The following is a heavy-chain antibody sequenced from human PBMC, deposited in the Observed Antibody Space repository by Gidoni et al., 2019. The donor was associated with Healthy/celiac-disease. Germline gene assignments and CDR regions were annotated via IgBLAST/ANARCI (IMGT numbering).Heavy chain of an antibody. CDR2: IYYSVST. Sequence: QVQLQESGPGLVKPAQTLSLPSTVSGCSISSGGYYWSWIRQHPGKGLAWIGYIYYSVSTYYNPSLKSRVTISVDTSKNQFSLKLSSVTAADTAVYYCARRRVGNFDYWGQGTLVTVSS. CDR1: GCSISSGGYY. D-gene: IGHD1-26*01. V-gene: IGHV4-31*03. CDR3: ARRRVGNFDY. J-gene: IGHJ4*02.